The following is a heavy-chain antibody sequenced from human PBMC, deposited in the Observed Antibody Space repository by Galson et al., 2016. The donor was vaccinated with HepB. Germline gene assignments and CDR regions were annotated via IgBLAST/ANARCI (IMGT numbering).Heavy chain of an antibody. CDR2: ISVSSGTT. Sequence: SVKVSCKASGYKSTPYGINWLRLASGQGLEWVGWISVSSGTTYYAQKFQDRVAMTRDRSTTTAYMELRSLTSDDTGVYYCATEGTGGVPPPMDVWGQGTMVSVSS. J-gene: IGHJ6*02. CDR3: ATEGTGGVPPPMDV. D-gene: IGHD3-16*01. CDR1: GYKSTPYG. V-gene: IGHV1-18*01.